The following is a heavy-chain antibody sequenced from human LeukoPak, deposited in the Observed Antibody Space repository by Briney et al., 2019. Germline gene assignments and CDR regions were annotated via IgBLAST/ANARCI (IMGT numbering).Heavy chain of an antibody. CDR1: GFTFDDYA. Sequence: QAGGSLRLSCAASGFTFDDYAMHWVRQAPGKGLEWVSGISWNSGSIGYADSVKGRFTISRDNAKNSLYLQMNSLRAEDTALYYCAEPYSGSYSEAFDIWGQGTMVTVSS. CDR3: AEPYSGSYSEAFDI. D-gene: IGHD1-26*01. CDR2: ISWNSGSI. J-gene: IGHJ3*02. V-gene: IGHV3-9*01.